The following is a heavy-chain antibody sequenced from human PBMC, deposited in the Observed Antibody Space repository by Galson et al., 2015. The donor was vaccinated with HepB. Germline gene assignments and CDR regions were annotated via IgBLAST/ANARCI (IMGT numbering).Heavy chain of an antibody. CDR3: ARVLSEWFGALSGMDV. CDR2: ISNSGSTI. D-gene: IGHD3-10*01. CDR1: GFTFSFYH. V-gene: IGHV3-11*01. J-gene: IGHJ6*02. Sequence: SLRLSCAGSGFTFSFYHMTWIRQAPGQGLEWISYISNSGSTINYADSVKGRFTISRDNAKNSLYLQMDSLRAEDTAVYYCARVLSEWFGALSGMDVWGQGTPVTVSS.